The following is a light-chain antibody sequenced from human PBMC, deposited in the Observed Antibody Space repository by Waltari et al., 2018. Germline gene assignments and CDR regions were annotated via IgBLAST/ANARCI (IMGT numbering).Light chain of an antibody. Sequence: EIVLTQSPGTLSLSPGERGTLSCRASQSVSRFLAWYQQKHGQAPRPHIYGASTRATGIPDRFSGSGSGTDFSLTISRLEPEDFAVYYCQKYDRLPATFGQGTKVEIK. V-gene: IGKV3-20*01. CDR1: QSVSRF. CDR2: GAS. CDR3: QKYDRLPAT. J-gene: IGKJ1*01.